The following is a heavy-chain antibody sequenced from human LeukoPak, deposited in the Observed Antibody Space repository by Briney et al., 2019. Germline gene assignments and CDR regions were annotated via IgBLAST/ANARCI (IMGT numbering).Heavy chain of an antibody. D-gene: IGHD1-1*01. Sequence: GGSLRLSCAASGFSFRSYVMSWVRQAPGKGLEWVSAISDNGDTTYYADSVEGRITISRDNSKNTVFLQMNSLRAEDTAVYYCARHDRSMRFFDYWGQGTLVTVSS. CDR1: GFSFRSYV. CDR2: ISDNGDTT. CDR3: ARHDRSMRFFDY. V-gene: IGHV3-23*01. J-gene: IGHJ4*02.